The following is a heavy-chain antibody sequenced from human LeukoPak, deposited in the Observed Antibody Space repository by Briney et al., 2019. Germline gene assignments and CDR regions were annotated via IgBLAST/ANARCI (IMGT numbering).Heavy chain of an antibody. D-gene: IGHD4-17*01. CDR2: IKQDGSEK. V-gene: IGHV3-7*03. CDR3: AKFEGDYGDYSFDY. CDR1: GFTFSSYW. Sequence: TGGSLRLSCAASGFTFSSYWMSWVRRAPGKGLEWVANIKQDGSEKYYVDSVKGRFTISRDNAKNSLYLQMNSLRAEDTAVYYCAKFEGDYGDYSFDYWGQGTLVTVSS. J-gene: IGHJ4*02.